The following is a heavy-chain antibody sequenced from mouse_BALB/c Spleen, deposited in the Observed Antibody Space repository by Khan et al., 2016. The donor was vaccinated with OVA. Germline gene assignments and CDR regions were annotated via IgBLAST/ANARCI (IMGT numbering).Heavy chain of an antibody. J-gene: IGHJ3*01. CDR2: IWAGGST. D-gene: IGHD1-1*01. CDR3: VRPYYGSAWFAY. CDR1: GFSLTSYG. V-gene: IGHV2-9*02. Sequence: QVQLKESGPGLVAPSQSLSIICTVSGFSLTSYGVHWVRQPPGKGLEWLGLIWAGGSTNYNSALMSRLSISKDNSKSQVFLKMNSLQIDDTAMYYCVRPYYGSAWFAYWGQGTLSLSLQ.